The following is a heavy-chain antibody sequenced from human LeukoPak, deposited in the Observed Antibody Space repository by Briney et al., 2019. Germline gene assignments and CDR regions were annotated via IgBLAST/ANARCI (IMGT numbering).Heavy chain of an antibody. Sequence: SETLSLTCTVSGGSISSSSYYWGWIRQPPGKGLERIGSIYYSGSTYYNPSLKSRVTISVDTSKNQFSLKLSSVTAADTAVYYCARLRLVPARMDVWGQGTTVTVSS. CDR2: IYYSGST. CDR3: ARLRLVPARMDV. V-gene: IGHV4-39*01. J-gene: IGHJ6*02. CDR1: GGSISSSSYY. D-gene: IGHD2-2*01.